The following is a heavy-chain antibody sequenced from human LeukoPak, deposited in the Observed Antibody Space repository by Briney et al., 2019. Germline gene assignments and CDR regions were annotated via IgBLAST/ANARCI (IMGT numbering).Heavy chain of an antibody. Sequence: ASVKVSCKASGYTFTGYYMHWVRQAPGQGLEWMGWINPNSGGTNYAQKFQGRVTMTTDTSTSTAYMELRSLRSDDTAVYYCARDQYRGYYDFWSGYYLEYYFDYWGQGTLVTVSS. J-gene: IGHJ4*02. CDR1: GYTFTGYY. D-gene: IGHD3-3*01. CDR2: INPNSGGT. CDR3: ARDQYRGYYDFWSGYYLEYYFDY. V-gene: IGHV1-2*02.